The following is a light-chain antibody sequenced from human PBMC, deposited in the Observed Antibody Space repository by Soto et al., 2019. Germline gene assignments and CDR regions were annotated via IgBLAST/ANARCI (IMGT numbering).Light chain of an antibody. CDR1: QSITYW. CDR3: QQYHSFSFT. J-gene: IGKJ5*01. CDR2: DVF. V-gene: IGKV1-5*01. Sequence: DIQTTQSPSSLSASVGDRVTITCRASQSITYWLAWYQQKPGRAPKLLIYDVFNLQSGVPSRFSGSGSGTEFTLTISSLQPDDSATYYCQQYHSFSFTFGQGTRLEIK.